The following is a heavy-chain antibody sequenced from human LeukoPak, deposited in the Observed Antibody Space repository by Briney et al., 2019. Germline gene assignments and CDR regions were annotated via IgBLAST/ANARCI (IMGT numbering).Heavy chain of an antibody. Sequence: PSETLSLTCTVSGGSISSYYWSWIRQPPGKGLEWIGYIYYSGSTNYNPSLKSRVTISVDTSKNQFPLKLSSVTAADTAVYYCARHTEGIAGVGDAFDIWGQGTMVTVSS. V-gene: IGHV4-59*08. CDR2: IYYSGST. D-gene: IGHD6-13*01. CDR1: GGSISSYY. J-gene: IGHJ3*02. CDR3: ARHTEGIAGVGDAFDI.